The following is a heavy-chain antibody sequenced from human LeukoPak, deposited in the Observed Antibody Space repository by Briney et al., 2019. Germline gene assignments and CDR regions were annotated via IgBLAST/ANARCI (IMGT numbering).Heavy chain of an antibody. V-gene: IGHV4-59*08. D-gene: IGHD2-15*01. J-gene: IGHJ4*02. CDR1: GGSISSYY. CDR3: ARQRCSGGSCYSNGLDY. CDR2: IYYSGST. Sequence: SETLSLTCTVSGGSISSYYWSWIRQPPGKGLEWIGYIYYSGSTNYNPSLKSRVTISVDTSKNQFSLKLSSVTAADTAVYYCARQRCSGGSCYSNGLDYWGQGTLVTVSS.